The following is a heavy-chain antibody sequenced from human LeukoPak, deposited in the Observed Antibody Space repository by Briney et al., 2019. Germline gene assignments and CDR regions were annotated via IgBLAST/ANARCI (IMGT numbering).Heavy chain of an antibody. CDR3: ARDGIQLREGLYYYYYMDV. CDR2: IYTSGST. V-gene: IGHV4-4*07. D-gene: IGHD5-18*01. J-gene: IGHJ6*03. CDR1: GGSISSYY. Sequence: SETLSLTYTVSGGSISSYYWSWIRQPAGKGLEWIGRIYTSGSTNYNPSLKSRVTMSVDTSKNQFSLKLSSVTAADTAVYYCARDGIQLREGLYYYYYMDVWGKGTTVTVSS.